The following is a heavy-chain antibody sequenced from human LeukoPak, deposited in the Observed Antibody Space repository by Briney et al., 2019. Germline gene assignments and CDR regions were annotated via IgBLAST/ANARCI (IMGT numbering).Heavy chain of an antibody. CDR3: ARSDYQGGELDY. J-gene: IGHJ4*02. CDR2: IIPSFGRP. D-gene: IGHD4/OR15-4a*01. CDR1: GGTFSDYA. V-gene: IGHV1-69*05. Sequence: ASVKVSCKASGGTFSDYAISWVRQAPGHGPQWMGRIIPSFGRPDYAQNFQGRVTITTDESTSTAYMELSSLRSEDTAVYYCARSDYQGGELDYWGQGTLVTVSS.